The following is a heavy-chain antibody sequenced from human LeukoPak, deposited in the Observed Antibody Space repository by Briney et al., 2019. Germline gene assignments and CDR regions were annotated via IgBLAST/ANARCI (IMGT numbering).Heavy chain of an antibody. J-gene: IGHJ4*02. D-gene: IGHD3-22*01. V-gene: IGHV5-51*01. CDR3: ARAPDRSGYFYYFDF. CDR1: GYIFTNYW. CDR2: IYPGDSET. Sequence: PGESLKISCQGSGYIFTNYWIGWVRQIPGKGLEWMGIIYPGDSETRYSPSFQGQVTISADKSTSTAYLQWSSLKASDTAMFYCARAPDRSGYFYYFDFGGQGPLVTVSA.